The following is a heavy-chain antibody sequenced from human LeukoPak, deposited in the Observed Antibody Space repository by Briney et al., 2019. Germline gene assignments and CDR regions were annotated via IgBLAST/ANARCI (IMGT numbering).Heavy chain of an antibody. Sequence: GGSLRLSCAASGFSFSSFWLSWVRQAPEKGLEWVANIKEDGSEKYYVDSVKGRFTISRDNAKKSLYLQMSSLRAEDTAVYYCAYSRSSLAAGYWGQGTPVTVSS. D-gene: IGHD2-15*01. J-gene: IGHJ4*02. CDR3: AYSRSSLAAGY. CDR1: GFSFSSFW. V-gene: IGHV3-7*03. CDR2: IKEDGSEK.